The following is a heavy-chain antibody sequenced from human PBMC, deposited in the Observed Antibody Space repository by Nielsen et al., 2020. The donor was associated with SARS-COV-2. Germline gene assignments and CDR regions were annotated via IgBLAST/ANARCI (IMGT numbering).Heavy chain of an antibody. CDR3: ARRSSAPDWFDP. CDR2: MNPNSGNT. CDR1: GYTFTSYD. D-gene: IGHD6-25*01. J-gene: IGHJ5*02. V-gene: IGHV1-8*01. Sequence: ASVKVSCKASGYTFTSYDINWVRQATGQGLEWMGWMNPNSGNTGYAQKFQGRVTMTRNTSISTAYMELSSLRSEDTAVYYCARRSSAPDWFDPWGQGTLVTVSS.